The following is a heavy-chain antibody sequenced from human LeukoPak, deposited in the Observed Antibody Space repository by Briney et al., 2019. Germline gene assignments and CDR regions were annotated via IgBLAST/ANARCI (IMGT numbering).Heavy chain of an antibody. CDR2: IWYDGSNK. D-gene: IGHD3-22*01. CDR3: ARGSGYYYGNFDY. CDR1: GFTFSSYA. V-gene: IGHV3-33*08. Sequence: GGSLRLSCAASGFTFSSYAMHWVRQAPGKGLEWVAVIWYDGSNKYYADSVKGRFTISRDNSKNTLYLQMNSLRAEDTAVYYCARGSGYYYGNFDYWGQGTLVTVSS. J-gene: IGHJ4*02.